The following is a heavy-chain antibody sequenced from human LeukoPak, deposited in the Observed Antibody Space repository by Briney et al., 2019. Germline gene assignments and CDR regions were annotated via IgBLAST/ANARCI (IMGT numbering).Heavy chain of an antibody. CDR3: AKGYDYGDSNWYFDL. Sequence: PGGSLRLSCAASGFTFDDYAMHWVRQAPGKGLEWVSGISWNSGSIGYADSVKGRFTISRDNAKNSLYLQMNSLRAEDTALYYCAKGYDYGDSNWYFDLWGRGTLVTVSS. CDR2: ISWNSGSI. J-gene: IGHJ2*01. V-gene: IGHV3-9*01. CDR1: GFTFDDYA. D-gene: IGHD4-17*01.